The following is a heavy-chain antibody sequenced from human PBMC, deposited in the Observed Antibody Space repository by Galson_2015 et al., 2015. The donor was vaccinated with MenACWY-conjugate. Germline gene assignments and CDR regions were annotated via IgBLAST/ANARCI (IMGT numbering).Heavy chain of an antibody. CDR2: IKEDGSDK. D-gene: IGHD2-15*01. V-gene: IGHV3-7*03. Sequence: ASIKEDGSDKYYVDSVKSRFTISRDNAQNSLYLQMNSLRADNTAVYYCARDLGFCSGGTCYSVYDSWGQGTLVTVSS. CDR3: ARDLGFCSGGTCYSVYDS. J-gene: IGHJ4*02.